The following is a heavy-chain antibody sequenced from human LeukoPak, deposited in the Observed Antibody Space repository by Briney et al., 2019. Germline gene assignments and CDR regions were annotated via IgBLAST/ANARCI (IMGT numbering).Heavy chain of an antibody. CDR3: ARDRGSGGGFDY. J-gene: IGHJ4*02. CDR1: GGAISGYY. D-gene: IGHD2-15*01. Sequence: SETLSLTCTVSGGAISGYYWSWIRQPPGKGLEWIAYMSYSGSPNYNPSLKNRVTISRDTSKNQLSLKLSSVTAADTAVYYCARDRGSGGGFDYWGQGTLVTVSS. CDR2: MSYSGSP. V-gene: IGHV4-59*01.